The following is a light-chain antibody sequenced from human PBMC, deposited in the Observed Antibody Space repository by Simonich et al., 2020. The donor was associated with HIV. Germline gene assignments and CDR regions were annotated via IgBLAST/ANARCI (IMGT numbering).Light chain of an antibody. Sequence: IQLTQSPSFLSASVGDRVTITCRASQDISIYLAWYQQKPGKAPKLRIYAASTVQRGVPSRFSGSGSGTEFTLTISSLQPEDFTTYYCQQLSSHPTFGQGTKLEIK. J-gene: IGKJ2*01. CDR3: QQLSSHPT. CDR2: AAS. CDR1: QDISIY. V-gene: IGKV1-9*01.